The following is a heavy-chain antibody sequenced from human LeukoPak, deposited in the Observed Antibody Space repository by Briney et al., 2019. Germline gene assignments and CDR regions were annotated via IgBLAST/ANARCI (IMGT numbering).Heavy chain of an antibody. Sequence: GESLKISCKGSGYSFTNYWIGWVRQMPGKGLEWMGIIYPGDSDTRYSPSFQGQVTISADKSTGTAYLQWSSLKASDTAMYYCARRAHRYFDWPYFDYWGQGTLVTVSS. CDR2: IYPGDSDT. CDR1: GYSFTNYW. CDR3: ARRAHRYFDWPYFDY. V-gene: IGHV5-51*01. J-gene: IGHJ4*02. D-gene: IGHD3-9*01.